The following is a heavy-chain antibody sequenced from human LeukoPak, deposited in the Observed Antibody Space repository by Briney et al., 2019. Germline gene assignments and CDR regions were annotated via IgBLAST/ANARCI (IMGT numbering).Heavy chain of an antibody. CDR3: ASGYGSGSSPY. D-gene: IGHD3-10*01. Sequence: GRSLRLSCAASGFTFSSYWMHWVRQAPGKGLVWVSRINSDGSSTSYADSVKGRFTISRDNAKNTLYLQMNSLRAEDTAVYYCASGYGSGSSPYWGQGTLVTVSS. CDR2: INSDGSST. V-gene: IGHV3-74*01. CDR1: GFTFSSYW. J-gene: IGHJ4*02.